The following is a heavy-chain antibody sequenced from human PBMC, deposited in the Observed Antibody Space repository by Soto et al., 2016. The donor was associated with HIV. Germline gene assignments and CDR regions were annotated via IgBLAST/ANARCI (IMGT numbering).Heavy chain of an antibody. CDR3: ARARDSYSSSWYLFDY. Sequence: QVQLVQSGAEVKKPGSSVKVSCKASGYTFTSYAITWVRQAPGQGLEWMGWISAYNVNTNYAQKLLGRVTMTTDTSTSTAYMELRSLRSDDTAVYYCARARDSYSSSWYLFDYWGQGTLVTVSS. CDR1: GYTFTSYA. D-gene: IGHD6-13*01. CDR2: ISAYNVNT. J-gene: IGHJ4*02. V-gene: IGHV1-18*01.